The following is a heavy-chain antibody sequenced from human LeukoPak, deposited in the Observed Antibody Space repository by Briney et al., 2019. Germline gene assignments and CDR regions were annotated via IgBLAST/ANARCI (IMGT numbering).Heavy chain of an antibody. D-gene: IGHD5-18*01. Sequence: SETLSLTCAVYGGFLSDYYWTWIRQPPGKGLEWIGEINDSGDTNYNPSLKSRVTISVDTSKKQFSLKLSSVTAADTAVYYCARHGYGYQGNWSDPWGQGTLVTVSS. J-gene: IGHJ5*02. CDR1: GGFLSDYY. CDR2: INDSGDT. V-gene: IGHV4-34*01. CDR3: ARHGYGYQGNWSDP.